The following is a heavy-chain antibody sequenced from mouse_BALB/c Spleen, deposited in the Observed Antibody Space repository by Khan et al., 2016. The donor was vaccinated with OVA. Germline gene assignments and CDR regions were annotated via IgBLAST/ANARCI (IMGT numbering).Heavy chain of an antibody. CDR1: GFSLTNYG. CDR2: IWNDGST. D-gene: IGHD2-10*01. CDR3: ARQPYYHYNIMDY. J-gene: IGHJ4*01. Sequence: QVQLKQSGPGLVAPSQSLSITCTISGFSLTNYGVHWVRQPPGKGLEWLVVIWNDGSTTYNSALKSRLTISKDNSKSHVFFKMNSLQTEDTAMDFCARQPYYHYNIMDYWGQGTSVTVSS. V-gene: IGHV2-6-1*01.